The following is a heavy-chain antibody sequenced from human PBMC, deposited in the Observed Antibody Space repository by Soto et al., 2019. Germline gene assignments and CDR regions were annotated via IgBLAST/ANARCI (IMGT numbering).Heavy chain of an antibody. CDR1: GGSVSGANYY. D-gene: IGHD1-1*01. J-gene: IGHJ3*02. Sequence: QVQLQQWGAGLLKPSETLSLTCAVYGGSVSGANYYWSWIRQPPGKGLEWIGEMRHSGGTHFNPSLKSRVSISVDTSTNQFSLKRSSVTAADTALYYCARVERGTATTVVDAFDIWGPGTMVTVSS. CDR2: MRHSGGT. V-gene: IGHV4-34*01. CDR3: ARVERGTATTVVDAFDI.